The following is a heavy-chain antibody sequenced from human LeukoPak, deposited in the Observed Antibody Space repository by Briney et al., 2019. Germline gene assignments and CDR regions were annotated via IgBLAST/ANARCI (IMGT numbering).Heavy chain of an antibody. CDR2: IYYSGST. D-gene: IGHD3-9*01. V-gene: IGHV4-31*03. CDR3: ARYYDILTALDY. CDR1: GGSISSGGYY. J-gene: IGHJ4*02. Sequence: SQTLSLTCTVSGGSISSGGYYWSWIRQHPGKGLEWIGYIYYSGSTYYNPSLKSRVTISVDTSKNQFSLKLSSVTAADTAVYYCARYYDILTALDYWGQGTLVTVSS.